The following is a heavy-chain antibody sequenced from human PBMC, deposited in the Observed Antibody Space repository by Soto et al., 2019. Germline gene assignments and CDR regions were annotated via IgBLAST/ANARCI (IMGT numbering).Heavy chain of an antibody. Sequence: SDTLSLTCALSGGAISSSNGWSWVRQPPGKGLEWIGEIYYSGSTNYNPSLKSRVTISVDKSKNQFSLKLSYVTAADTAVYYCARGRRTARPFDYWGQGTLVIVCS. CDR1: GGAISSSNG. CDR2: IYYSGST. CDR3: ARGRRTARPFDY. D-gene: IGHD1-1*01. J-gene: IGHJ4*02. V-gene: IGHV4-4*02.